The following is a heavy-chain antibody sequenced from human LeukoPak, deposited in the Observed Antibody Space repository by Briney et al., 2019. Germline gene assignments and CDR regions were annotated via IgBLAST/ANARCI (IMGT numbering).Heavy chain of an antibody. CDR2: IHYSGNT. Sequence: PSETLSLTCSISGGSISSSNYYWGWFRQPPGKGLEWIGSIHYSGNTYYNPSLKSRVTTSADTSKNHVSLKPTSVAAADTAVYYCPRLFETMDHCDYVYYYCYMDAWGKGTTVTVSS. J-gene: IGHJ6*03. CDR1: GGSISSSNYY. CDR3: PRLFETMDHCDYVYYYCYMDA. D-gene: IGHD4-17*01. V-gene: IGHV4-39*07.